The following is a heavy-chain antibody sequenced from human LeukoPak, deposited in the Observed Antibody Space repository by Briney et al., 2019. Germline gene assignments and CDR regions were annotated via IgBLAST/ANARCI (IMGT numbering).Heavy chain of an antibody. CDR2: ISGSGGIP. CDR3: AKGRGATGY. D-gene: IGHD1-26*01. V-gene: IGHV3-23*01. CDR1: GFTFSSYA. J-gene: IGHJ4*02. Sequence: PGGSLSLSRAASGFTFSSYAMSWVRQAPGKGLEWVSAISGSGGIPYYADSVKGRFTIARDKSKNPLHLQMNSLRAEDTAVYYCAKGRGATGYWGQGTRVTVSS.